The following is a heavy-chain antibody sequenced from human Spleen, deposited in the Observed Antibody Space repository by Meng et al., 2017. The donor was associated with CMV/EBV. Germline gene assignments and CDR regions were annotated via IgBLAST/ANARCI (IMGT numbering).Heavy chain of an antibody. Sequence: GGSLRLSCAASGFTFSSYGMSWVRQAPGKGLEWVSGISGTGESTFYADSVKGRFTISRDNSKNTFYLQMNNLRAEDTAFYYCAKNLGDCTSINCRGDVFDLWGQGTMVTVSS. CDR1: GFTFSSYG. J-gene: IGHJ3*01. CDR3: AKNLGDCTSINCRGDVFDL. CDR2: ISGTGEST. V-gene: IGHV3-23*01. D-gene: IGHD1-26*01.